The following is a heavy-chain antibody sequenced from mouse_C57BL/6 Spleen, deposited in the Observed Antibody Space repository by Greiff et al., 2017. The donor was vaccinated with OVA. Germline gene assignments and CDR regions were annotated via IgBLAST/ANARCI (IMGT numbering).Heavy chain of an antibody. CDR1: GYTFTDYY. Sequence: VQLQQSGPELVKPGASVKISCKASGYTFTDYYMNWVKQSHGKSLEWIGDINPNNGGTSYNQKFKGKATLTVDKSSSTAYMELRSLTSEDSAVYYCARKVYDYGFDYWGQGTTLTVSS. J-gene: IGHJ2*01. CDR3: ARKVYDYGFDY. CDR2: INPNNGGT. D-gene: IGHD2-4*01. V-gene: IGHV1-26*01.